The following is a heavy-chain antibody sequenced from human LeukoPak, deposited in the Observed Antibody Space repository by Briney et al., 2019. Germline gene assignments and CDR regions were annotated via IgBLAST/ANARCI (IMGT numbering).Heavy chain of an antibody. CDR1: GFTFSSYA. Sequence: GGSLRLSCAASGFTFSSYAMSWVRQTPGKGLEWVSAISGSGGSTYYADSAKGRFTISRDNSKNTLFLQTNSLRAEDTAVYYCASGDPTNWFDPWGQGTLVTVSS. D-gene: IGHD4-17*01. CDR2: ISGSGGST. J-gene: IGHJ5*02. CDR3: ASGDPTNWFDP. V-gene: IGHV3-23*01.